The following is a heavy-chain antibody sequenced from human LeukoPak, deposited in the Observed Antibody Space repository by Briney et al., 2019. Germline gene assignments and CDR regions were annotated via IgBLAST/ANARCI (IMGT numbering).Heavy chain of an antibody. CDR2: IIPIFGTA. J-gene: IGHJ4*02. CDR3: ARVSSGYYIDY. D-gene: IGHD3-22*01. CDR1: GYTFTSYY. Sequence: SVKVSCKASGYTFTSYYMHWVRQAPGQGLEWMGGIIPIFGTANYAQKFQGRVTITADESTSTAYMELSSLKSEDTAVYYCARVSSGYYIDYWGQGTLVTVSS. V-gene: IGHV1-69*13.